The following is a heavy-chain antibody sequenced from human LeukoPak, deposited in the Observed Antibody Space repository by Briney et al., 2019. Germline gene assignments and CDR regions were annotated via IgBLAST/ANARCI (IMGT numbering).Heavy chain of an antibody. D-gene: IGHD1-1*01. CDR1: GFSFRSYW. CDR3: TRGGTTFDY. Sequence: GGSLRLSYAASGFSFRSYWMHWVRLPPGKGLVWVSRIDTDGSSTAYADSVKGRFTISRDNAKNTLYLQMYSLRAEDTAIYYCTRGGTTFDYWGQGTLVTVSS. V-gene: IGHV3-74*01. J-gene: IGHJ4*02. CDR2: IDTDGSST.